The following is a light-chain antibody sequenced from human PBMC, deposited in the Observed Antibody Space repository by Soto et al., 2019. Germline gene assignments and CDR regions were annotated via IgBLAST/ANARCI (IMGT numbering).Light chain of an antibody. V-gene: IGLV2-8*01. CDR3: SSYAGSNTYV. CDR2: EVS. J-gene: IGLJ1*01. CDR1: SSDVGGYNY. Sequence: QSVLTQHPSASGSPGQSVTISCTGTSSDVGGYNYVSWYQQHPGKAPKLMIYEVSKRPSGVPDRFSGSKSGDTASLTVSGLQSEDEADYYCSSYAGSNTYVFGTGTKLTVL.